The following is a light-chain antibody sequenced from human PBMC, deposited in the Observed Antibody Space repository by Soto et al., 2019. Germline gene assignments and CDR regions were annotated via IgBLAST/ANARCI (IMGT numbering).Light chain of an antibody. CDR1: SSDVGAYNY. J-gene: IGLJ1*01. CDR3: SSYAGSDTYV. CDR2: DVD. V-gene: IGLV2-8*01. Sequence: QSVLTQPPSASGSPGQSVTMSCTGTSSDVGAYNYVSWYQQHPGKAPKLMIYDVDKWPSGVPDRFSGSKSGNTASLTVSGLQAEDEADYYCSSYAGSDTYVFGTGTKLTVL.